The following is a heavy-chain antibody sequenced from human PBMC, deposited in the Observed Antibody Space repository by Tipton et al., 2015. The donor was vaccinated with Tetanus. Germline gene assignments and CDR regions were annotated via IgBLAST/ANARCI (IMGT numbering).Heavy chain of an antibody. CDR2: IYYSGST. CDR3: ARYTVTNFDFDY. V-gene: IGHV4-30-4*01. D-gene: IGHD4-17*01. CDR1: GGSISSGDYY. J-gene: IGHJ4*02. Sequence: LRLSCTVSGGSISSGDYYWSWIRQPPGKGLEWIGYIYYSGSTYYNPSLKSRVTISVDTSKNQFSLKLSSVTAADTAVYYCARYTVTNFDFDYWDQGTLVTVSS.